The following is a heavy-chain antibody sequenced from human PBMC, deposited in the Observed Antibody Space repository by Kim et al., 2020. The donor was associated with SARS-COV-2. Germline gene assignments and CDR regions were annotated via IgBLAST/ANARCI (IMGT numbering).Heavy chain of an antibody. CDR1: GYSFTSFG. D-gene: IGHD3-10*01. J-gene: IGHJ4*02. Sequence: ASVKVSCKASGYSFTSFGISWVRQAPGQGLQWMGWISSYNGKTKYEQKFQGRVTMITDTTTSTAYMELRSLRSDDTAVYYCARGDPFGELLLLEYFEYWGQGTLVTVSS. V-gene: IGHV1-18*01. CDR3: ARGDPFGELLLLEYFEY. CDR2: ISSYNGKT.